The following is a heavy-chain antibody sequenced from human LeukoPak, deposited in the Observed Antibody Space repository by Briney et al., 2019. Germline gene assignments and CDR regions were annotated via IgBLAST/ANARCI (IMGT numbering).Heavy chain of an antibody. CDR2: ISYDGSNK. V-gene: IGHV3-30-3*02. Sequence: PGRSLRLSCAASGFTFSSYAMHWVRQAPGKGLEWVAVISYDGSNKYYADSVKGRFTISRDNSKNTLYLQMNSLRAEDTAVYYCAKTMAGFSSSYQIDYWGQGTLVTVSS. CDR3: AKTMAGFSSSYQIDY. D-gene: IGHD6-13*01. J-gene: IGHJ4*02. CDR1: GFTFSSYA.